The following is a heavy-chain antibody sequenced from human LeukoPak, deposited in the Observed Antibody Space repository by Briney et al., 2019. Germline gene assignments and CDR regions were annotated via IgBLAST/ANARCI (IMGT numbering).Heavy chain of an antibody. J-gene: IGHJ1*01. CDR3: AKFLAVIAARDSLYFQH. CDR2: ISYDGSNK. D-gene: IGHD6-6*01. CDR1: GFTFSSYA. Sequence: GGSLRLSCAASGFTFSSYAMHWVRQAPGKGLEWVAVISYDGSNKYYADSVKGRFTISRDNSKNTLYLQMSSLRAEDTAVYYCAKFLAVIAARDSLYFQHWGQGTLVTVSS. V-gene: IGHV3-30*04.